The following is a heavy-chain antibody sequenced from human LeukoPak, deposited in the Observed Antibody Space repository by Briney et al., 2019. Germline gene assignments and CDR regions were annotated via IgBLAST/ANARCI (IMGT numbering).Heavy chain of an antibody. Sequence: GGSLKLSCAASGFTFSGSSMQWVRQAPGKGLEWVGRIRSKAHSYATAYAASVKGRFTISRDDSKNTAYLQMNSLKTEDTAVYYCATSITMFDYWGQGTLVTVSS. D-gene: IGHD3-10*01. J-gene: IGHJ4*02. CDR3: ATSITMFDY. CDR2: IRSKAHSYAT. CDR1: GFTFSGSS. V-gene: IGHV3-73*01.